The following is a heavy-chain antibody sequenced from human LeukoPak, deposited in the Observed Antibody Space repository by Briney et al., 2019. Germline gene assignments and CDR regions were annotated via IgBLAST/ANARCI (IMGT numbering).Heavy chain of an antibody. V-gene: IGHV3-23*01. CDR3: ARFRLPNTNMLTGYYYYLDN. J-gene: IGHJ4*02. CDR1: GFTFSSYA. Sequence: PGGSLRLSCAASGFTFSSYAMSWVRQAPGKGLEWVSLISGSGGSTYYADSVKGRFTISRDNSKNTLYLQMNSLRVEDTAVYYYARFRLPNTNMLTGYYYYLDNWGQGTLVTVSS. CDR2: ISGSGGST. D-gene: IGHD3-9*01.